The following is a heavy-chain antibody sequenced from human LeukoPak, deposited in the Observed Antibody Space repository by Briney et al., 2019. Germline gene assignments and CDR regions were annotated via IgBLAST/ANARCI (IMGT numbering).Heavy chain of an antibody. CDR1: GGSFSGYY. CDR2: INHSGST. V-gene: IGHV4-34*01. D-gene: IGHD2-2*01. J-gene: IGHJ4*02. Sequence: SETLSLTCAVYGGSFSGYYWSWIRQPPGKGLEWIGEINHSGSTNYNPSLKSRVTISVDTSKNQFSLKLSSVTAADMAVYYCARSGNIVVVPAATQRAFDYWGQGTLVTVPS. CDR3: ARSGNIVVVPAATQRAFDY.